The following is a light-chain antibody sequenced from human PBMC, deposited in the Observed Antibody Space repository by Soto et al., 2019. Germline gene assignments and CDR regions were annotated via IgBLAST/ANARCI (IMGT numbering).Light chain of an antibody. CDR2: DAS. J-gene: IGKJ5*01. V-gene: IGKV3-15*01. Sequence: IVLTQSPATLSLSPGERATLSCRASQSVDNYLAWFQLKPGQAPRLLIYDASIRATGIPARFSGRVSGTEFTLTISSLQSVDFAVYYCQQYHNWPITFGQGTRLEIK. CDR3: QQYHNWPIT. CDR1: QSVDNY.